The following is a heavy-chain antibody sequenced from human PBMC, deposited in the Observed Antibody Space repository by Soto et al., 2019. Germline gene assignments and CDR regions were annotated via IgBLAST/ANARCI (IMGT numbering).Heavy chain of an antibody. CDR2: IIPIFGTA. D-gene: IGHD2-21*02. CDR3: ASNFALGGNSESYYYYGMDV. CDR1: GGTFSSYA. J-gene: IGHJ6*02. V-gene: IGHV1-69*13. Sequence: ASVKVSCKASGGTFSSYAISWVRQAPGQGLEWMGGIIPIFGTANYAQKFQGRVTITADESTSTAYMELSSLRSEDTAVYYCASNFALGGNSESYYYYGMDVWGQGTTVTVSS.